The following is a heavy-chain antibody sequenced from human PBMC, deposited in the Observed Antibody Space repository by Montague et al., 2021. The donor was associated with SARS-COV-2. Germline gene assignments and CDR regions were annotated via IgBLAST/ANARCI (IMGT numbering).Heavy chain of an antibody. Sequence: SETLSLTCTVSGGSISSYYWSWIRQPPGKGLEWIGYIYYSGSPHYNPSLKSRVTISVDTSKNQSSLKLSSVTAADTAVYYCARQRCSSTSCYVHDPYFDYWGQGTLVTVSS. J-gene: IGHJ4*02. CDR2: IYYSGSP. D-gene: IGHD2-2*01. CDR3: ARQRCSSTSCYVHDPYFDY. V-gene: IGHV4-59*08. CDR1: GGSISSYY.